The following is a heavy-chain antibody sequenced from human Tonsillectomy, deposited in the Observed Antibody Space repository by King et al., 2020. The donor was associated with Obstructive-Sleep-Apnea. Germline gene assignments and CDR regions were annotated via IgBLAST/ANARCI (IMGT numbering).Heavy chain of an antibody. CDR2: TSYRGST. CDR3: ARERGDYDFWSGPRDDAFDI. J-gene: IGHJ3*02. CDR1: GGSMSSFY. D-gene: IGHD3-3*01. Sequence: VQLQESGPGLVKPSETLSLTCTVSGGSMSSFYWSWIRQPPGKGLEWIGYTSYRGSTNYNPSLKSRVTISVDTSKNQFSLKLRSVTAVDTAVYYCARERGDYDFWSGPRDDAFDIWGQGTMVFVS. V-gene: IGHV4-59*01.